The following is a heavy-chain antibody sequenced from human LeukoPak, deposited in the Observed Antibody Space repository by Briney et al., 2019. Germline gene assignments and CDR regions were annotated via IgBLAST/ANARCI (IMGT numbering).Heavy chain of an antibody. V-gene: IGHV3-7*01. D-gene: IGHD1-26*01. CDR2: MNIDGSEK. CDR3: ARDPVEWELLLDY. CDR1: GFTFGSYW. Sequence: GGSLRLSCAASGFTFGSYWMSWVRQAPGQRLEWVANMNIDGSEKYYADSAKGRFTISRDNARNSVYLQMNSLRVEDTAVYYCARDPVEWELLLDYWGQGTLVTVSS. J-gene: IGHJ4*02.